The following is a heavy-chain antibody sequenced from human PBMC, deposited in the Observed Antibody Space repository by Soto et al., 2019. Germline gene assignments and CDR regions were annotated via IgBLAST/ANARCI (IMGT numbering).Heavy chain of an antibody. CDR3: ARGTVDCSSTSCYDNWFDP. Sequence: ASVKVSCKASGYTFTSYDINWVRQATGQGLEWMGWMNPNSGNTGYAQKFQGRVTMTRNTSISTAYMELSSLRSEDTAVYYCARGTVDCSSTSCYDNWFDPWGQGTLVTVSS. J-gene: IGHJ5*02. V-gene: IGHV1-8*01. CDR2: MNPNSGNT. D-gene: IGHD2-2*01. CDR1: GYTFTSYD.